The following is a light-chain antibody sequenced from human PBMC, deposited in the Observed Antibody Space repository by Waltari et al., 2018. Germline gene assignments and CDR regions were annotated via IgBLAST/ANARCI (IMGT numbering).Light chain of an antibody. V-gene: IGLV2-11*01. J-gene: IGLJ3*02. CDR3: CSYPGRATWA. CDR2: DVS. CDR1: SSDVGGYDY. Sequence: QSARTQTRSVSGSPGHSVTISCTGTSSDVGGYDYVSWYQQYPGKAPKLVIYDVSKRPSGVPDRFSGSKSSNTASLTISGLQAEDEADYNCCSYPGRATWAFGGGTKLTVL.